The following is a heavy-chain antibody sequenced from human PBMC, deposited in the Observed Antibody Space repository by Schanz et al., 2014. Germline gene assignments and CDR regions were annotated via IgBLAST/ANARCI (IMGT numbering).Heavy chain of an antibody. CDR1: GFPFSDYF. J-gene: IGHJ4*02. V-gene: IGHV3-11*04. CDR2: IGNGGVTI. Sequence: QVQLVDSGGGLVKPGGSLRLSCTASGFPFSDYFMAWIRQPPGRGLEWVSYIGNGGVTIYYADSVKGRFTISRGNSKNSLYLQMNSLRAEDTAVYYCARSRSGFYFDYWGQGTLVTVSS. CDR3: ARSRSGFYFDY. D-gene: IGHD1-26*01.